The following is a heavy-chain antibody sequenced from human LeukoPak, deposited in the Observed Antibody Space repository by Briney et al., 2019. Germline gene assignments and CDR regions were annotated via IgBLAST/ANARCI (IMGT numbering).Heavy chain of an antibody. J-gene: IGHJ4*02. CDR1: GFAFNSYA. V-gene: IGHV3-23*01. Sequence: GGSLRLSCAASGFAFNSYAMNWVRQAPGKGLEWVSAISGSGGSTYYADSVKGRFTISRDNSKNTPYLQMNSLRAEDTAVYYCAKDRPYSGGWYLIFDYWGQGTLVTVSS. CDR2: ISGSGGST. D-gene: IGHD6-19*01. CDR3: AKDRPYSGGWYLIFDY.